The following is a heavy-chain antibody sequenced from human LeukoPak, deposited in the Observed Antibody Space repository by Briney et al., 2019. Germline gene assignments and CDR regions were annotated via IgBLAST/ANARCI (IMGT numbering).Heavy chain of an antibody. CDR3: ARVLVGSDGGYSYGSVPNYFDY. Sequence: GGSLRLSCAASGFTFSSYGMHWVRQAPGKGLEWVAVIWYDGSNKYYADSVEGRFTISRDNSKNTLYLQMNSLRAEDTAVYYCARVLVGSDGGYSYGSVPNYFDYWGQGTLVTVSS. D-gene: IGHD5-18*01. CDR1: GFTFSSYG. V-gene: IGHV3-33*01. CDR2: IWYDGSNK. J-gene: IGHJ4*02.